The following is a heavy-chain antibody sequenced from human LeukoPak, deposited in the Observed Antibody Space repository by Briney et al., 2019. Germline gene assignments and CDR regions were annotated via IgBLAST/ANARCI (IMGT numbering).Heavy chain of an antibody. J-gene: IGHJ4*02. Sequence: GGSLRLSCAASGFTFDDYAMHWVRQAPGKGLEWVSGISWNSGSIGYADSVKGRFTISRDNAKNSLYLQMNSLRAEDTALYYCAKDRSYYDSSGYPAWGQGTLVTVSS. CDR1: GFTFDDYA. D-gene: IGHD3-22*01. CDR3: AKDRSYYDSSGYPA. V-gene: IGHV3-9*01. CDR2: ISWNSGSI.